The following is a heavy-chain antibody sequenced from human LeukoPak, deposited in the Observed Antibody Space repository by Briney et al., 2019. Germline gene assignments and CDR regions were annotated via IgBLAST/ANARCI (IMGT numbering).Heavy chain of an antibody. Sequence: GGSLRLSCAASGFTFSSYEMNWVRQAPGEGLGWVSYISSSGSTIYYADSVKGRFTISRDNATNSLYLQMNSLRAEDTAVYYCAELGITMIGGVWGKGTTVTISS. CDR3: AELGITMIGGV. CDR1: GFTFSSYE. D-gene: IGHD3-10*02. J-gene: IGHJ6*04. V-gene: IGHV3-48*03. CDR2: ISSSGSTI.